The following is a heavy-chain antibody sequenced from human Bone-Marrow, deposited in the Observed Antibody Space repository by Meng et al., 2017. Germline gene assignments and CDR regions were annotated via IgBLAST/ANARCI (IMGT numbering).Heavy chain of an antibody. CDR1: GGSLSGYY. CDR2: INHSGST. J-gene: IGHJ4*02. V-gene: IGHV4-34*01. Sequence: GSLRLSCAVYGGSLSGYYWSWIRQPPGKGLEWIGEINHSGSTNYNPSLKSRVTISVDTSKNQFSLKLSSVTAADTAVYYCARDVYDSSGPVQPGVYYFDYWGQGTLVTVSS. D-gene: IGHD3-22*01. CDR3: ARDVYDSSGPVQPGVYYFDY.